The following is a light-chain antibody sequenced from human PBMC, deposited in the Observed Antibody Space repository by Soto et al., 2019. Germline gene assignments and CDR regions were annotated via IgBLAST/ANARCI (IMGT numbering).Light chain of an antibody. V-gene: IGKV3-11*01. J-gene: IGKJ2*01. Sequence: EIVLTQSPATPSLSPGERATLSCRASLSVTSYLAWYQQKPGQAPRLLIYDVSNRATGVPPRFSGTGSGTDFTLTISRLEPEDFAVYYCQQYGSSPYTFGLGTKV. CDR3: QQYGSSPYT. CDR1: LSVTSY. CDR2: DVS.